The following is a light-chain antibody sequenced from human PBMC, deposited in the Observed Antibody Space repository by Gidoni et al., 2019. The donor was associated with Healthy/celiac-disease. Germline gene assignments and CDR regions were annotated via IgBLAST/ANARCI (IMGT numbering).Light chain of an antibody. Sequence: EIVLTQSPGTLSLSPGERATLSCRASQRVSSNYLAWYQQKPGQAPRLLIYGASSRATGIPDRFSGSGSGTDFTLTISRLEPEDFAVYFCQQYGSSPKTFGQXTKVEIK. J-gene: IGKJ1*01. V-gene: IGKV3-20*01. CDR3: QQYGSSPKT. CDR2: GAS. CDR1: QRVSSNY.